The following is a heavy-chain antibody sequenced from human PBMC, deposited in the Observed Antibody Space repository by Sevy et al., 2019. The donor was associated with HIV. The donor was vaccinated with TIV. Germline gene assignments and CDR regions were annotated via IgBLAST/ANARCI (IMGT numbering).Heavy chain of an antibody. CDR1: GYTFINYH. CDR3: ATFNRVDYFDF. Sequence: ASVKVSCKPSGYTFINYHINWVRQAPGQGLEWLGWINPESGGTDYAQKFHGRVTMTRDTSINTAYLELSGLRSDDTAIFDCATFNRVDYFDFWGQGTLVTVSS. J-gene: IGHJ4*02. V-gene: IGHV1-2*02. CDR2: INPESGGT. D-gene: IGHD5-12*01.